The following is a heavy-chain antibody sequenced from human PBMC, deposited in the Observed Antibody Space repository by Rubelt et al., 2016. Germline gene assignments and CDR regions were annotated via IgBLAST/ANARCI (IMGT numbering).Heavy chain of an antibody. CDR1: GFTFSNAW. CDR2: INKSGNT. V-gene: IGHV4-34*08. Sequence: GSLRLSCAASGFTFSNAWMTWVRQAPGKGLEWIGDINKSGNTDYNPSLKSRVTISVDTSKNQFSLKLSSVTAADTAGYYCATRYCGGGSCYFYPEYHLDYWGQGTLVTVSP. D-gene: IGHD2-15*01. CDR3: ATRYCGGGSCYFYPEYHLDY. J-gene: IGHJ4*02.